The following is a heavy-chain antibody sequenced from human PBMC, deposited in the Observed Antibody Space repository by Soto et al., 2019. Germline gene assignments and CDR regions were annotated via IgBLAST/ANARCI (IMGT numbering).Heavy chain of an antibody. CDR1: GFTFDDYA. V-gene: IGHV3-9*01. Sequence: VQLVESGGGLVQPGRSLRLSCAASGFTFDDYAMHWVRQAPGKGLEWVSGISWNSGSIGYADSVKGRFTISRDNAKNSLYLQMNSLRAEDTALYYCAKDLSIAVTNDAFDIWGQGTMVTVSS. J-gene: IGHJ3*02. D-gene: IGHD6-19*01. CDR3: AKDLSIAVTNDAFDI. CDR2: ISWNSGSI.